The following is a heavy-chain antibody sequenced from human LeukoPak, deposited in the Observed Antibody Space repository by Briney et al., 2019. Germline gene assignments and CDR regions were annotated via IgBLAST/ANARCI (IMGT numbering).Heavy chain of an antibody. CDR2: IWYDGSNK. CDR1: GFTFSSYG. V-gene: IGHV3-33*01. J-gene: IGHJ4*02. CDR3: ARDQPVRGVPDY. D-gene: IGHD3-10*01. Sequence: GRSLRLSCAASGFTFSSYGMHWVRQAPGKGLEWVAVIWYDGSNKYYADSVKGRFTISRDNSKNTLYLQMNSLRAGDTAVYYCARDQPVRGVPDYWGQGTLVTVSS.